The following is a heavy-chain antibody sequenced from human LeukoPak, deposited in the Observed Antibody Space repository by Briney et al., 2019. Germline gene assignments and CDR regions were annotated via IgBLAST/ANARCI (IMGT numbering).Heavy chain of an antibody. CDR3: ARGYGVDGYDTEEKFDY. D-gene: IGHD5-12*01. V-gene: IGHV3-33*08. CDR1: GFTFSAYW. Sequence: GGSLRLSCAGSGFTFSAYWINWVRQAPGKGLEWVAVIWYDGSNKYYADSVKGRFTISRDNSKNTLYLQMNSLRAEDTAVYYCARGYGVDGYDTEEKFDYWGQGTLVTVSS. CDR2: IWYDGSNK. J-gene: IGHJ4*02.